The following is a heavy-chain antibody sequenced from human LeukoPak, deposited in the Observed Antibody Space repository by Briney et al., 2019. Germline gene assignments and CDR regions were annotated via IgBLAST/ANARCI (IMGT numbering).Heavy chain of an antibody. CDR1: GGSISSYY. CDR2: IYYSGST. V-gene: IGHV4-59*08. J-gene: IGHJ6*02. CDR3: ARLYGDEIYYYYYGMDV. D-gene: IGHD3-10*01. Sequence: SETLSLTCTVSGGSISSYYWSWIRQPPGKGLEWSGYIYYSGSTNYNPSLKSRVTISVDTSKNQFSLKLSSVTAADTAVYYCARLYGDEIYYYYYGMDVWGQGTTVTVSS.